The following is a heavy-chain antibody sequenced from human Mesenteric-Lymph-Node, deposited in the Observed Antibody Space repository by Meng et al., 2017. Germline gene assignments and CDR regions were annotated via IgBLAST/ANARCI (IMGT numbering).Heavy chain of an antibody. Sequence: QVQLQESGPGLVKPSGTLSLTGAVSGGSISSSHWWSWVRQPPGKGLEWIGEIYHSGSSNYNPSLKSRVTISADKSKNHFSLKLSSVTAADTAVYYCARTFSSGWSLFQHWGQGTLVTVSS. CDR2: IYHSGSS. CDR1: GGSISSSHW. D-gene: IGHD6-19*01. V-gene: IGHV4-4*02. J-gene: IGHJ1*01. CDR3: ARTFSSGWSLFQH.